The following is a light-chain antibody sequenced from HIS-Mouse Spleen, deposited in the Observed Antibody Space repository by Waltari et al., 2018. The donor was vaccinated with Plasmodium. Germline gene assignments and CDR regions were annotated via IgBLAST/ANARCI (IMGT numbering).Light chain of an antibody. CDR1: VLAKKY. J-gene: IGLJ3*02. CDR2: KDS. V-gene: IGLV3-27*01. Sequence: SYELTQPSSVSVSPGQTARLTCPGDVLAKKYARWFQQKPGQAPALVIYKDSERPSGSPERFSGSSSGTTVTLTISGAQVEDEADYYCYSAADNNRVFGGGTKLTVL. CDR3: YSAADNNRV.